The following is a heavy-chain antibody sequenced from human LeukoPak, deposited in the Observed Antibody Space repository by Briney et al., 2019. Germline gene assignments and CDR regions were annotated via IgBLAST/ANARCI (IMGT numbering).Heavy chain of an antibody. CDR2: ISGSGGST. CDR1: GFTFNSYA. Sequence: GGSLRLSCAASGFTFNSYAMSWVRQAAGKGLEWVSAISGSGGSTYYADSGKGRFTISRDNSKNTLYLQMNSLRAEDTAVYYCAADIVVVAAAPYLDYWGQGTLVTVSS. D-gene: IGHD2-15*01. V-gene: IGHV3-23*01. CDR3: AADIVVVAAAPYLDY. J-gene: IGHJ4*02.